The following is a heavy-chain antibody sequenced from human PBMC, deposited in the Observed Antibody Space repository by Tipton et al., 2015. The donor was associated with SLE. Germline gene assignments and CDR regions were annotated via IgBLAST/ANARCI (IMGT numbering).Heavy chain of an antibody. J-gene: IGHJ6*02. D-gene: IGHD2-8*01. CDR2: IYNSGHT. CDR3: ARLNQTMYDV. CDR1: GASISSSF. Sequence: TLSLTCTVSGASISSSFWSWIRQPVGKGLEWIGHIYNSGHTNYNPPLKSRLTMSVDSSKNHFSLNVSSVTAADTAVYYCARLNQTMYDVWGQGTTVTVSS. V-gene: IGHV4-4*07.